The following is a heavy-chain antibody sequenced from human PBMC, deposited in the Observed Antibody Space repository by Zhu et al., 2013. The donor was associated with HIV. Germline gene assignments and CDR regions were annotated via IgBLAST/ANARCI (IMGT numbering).Heavy chain of an antibody. Sequence: QVQLVQSGAEVKKPGSSVKVSCKASGGTFSSYAISWVRQAPGQGLEWMGGIIPIFGTANYAQKFQGRVTITADKSTSTAYMELSSLRSEDTAVYYCARENDEYSSSSGGRRRVVGYYYYGMDVWGQGTTVTVSS. CDR3: ARENDEYSSSSGGRRRVVGYYYYGMDV. CDR1: GGTFSSYA. D-gene: IGHD6-6*01. V-gene: IGHV1-69*06. J-gene: IGHJ6*02. CDR2: IIPIFGTA.